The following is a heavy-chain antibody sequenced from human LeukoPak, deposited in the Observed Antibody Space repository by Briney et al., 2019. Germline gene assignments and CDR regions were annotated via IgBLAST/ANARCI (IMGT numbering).Heavy chain of an antibody. D-gene: IGHD2-15*01. CDR2: IYSGGNT. CDR1: GFTVSSNY. V-gene: IGHV3-53*01. J-gene: IGHJ1*01. Sequence: GGSLRLSGAASGFTVSSNYMSWVRQAPGKGLEWVSVIYSGGNTYYAASVKGRFTISRDNSKNTLYLQMNSLRAEDTAVYYCASGYCSGGHCYSVYFQHWGQGTLVTVSS. CDR3: ASGYCSGGHCYSVYFQH.